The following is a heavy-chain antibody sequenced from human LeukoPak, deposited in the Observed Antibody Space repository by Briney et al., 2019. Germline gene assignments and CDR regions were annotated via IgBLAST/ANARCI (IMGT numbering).Heavy chain of an antibody. D-gene: IGHD3-22*01. J-gene: IGHJ4*02. V-gene: IGHV3-53*01. CDR3: VGDLYYYDSSGSATSPY. CDR1: GFTVSSNY. CDR2: IYSGGRT. Sequence: GGSLRLSCAASGFTVSSNYMSWVRQAPGKGLEWVSVIYSGGRTNYADSVKGRFTISRDNSKNTLYLQMSSLRAEDTAVYYCVGDLYYYDSSGSATSPYWGQGTLVTVSS.